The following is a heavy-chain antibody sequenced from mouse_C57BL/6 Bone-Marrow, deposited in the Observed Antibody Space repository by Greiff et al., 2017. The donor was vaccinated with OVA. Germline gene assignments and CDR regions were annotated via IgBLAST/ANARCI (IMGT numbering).Heavy chain of an antibody. CDR3: ARVTAVVARYFDV. CDR2: ISYAGSN. V-gene: IGHV3-6*01. Sequence: EVQLQQSGPGLVKPSQSLSLTCSVTGYSITSGYYWNWIRQFPGNKLEWMGYISYAGSNNYNPSLKNRISITRDTSKNKFYLKLNSVTTEDTAAYFCARVTAVVARYFDVWGTGTTVTVSS. J-gene: IGHJ1*03. CDR1: GYSITSGYY. D-gene: IGHD1-1*01.